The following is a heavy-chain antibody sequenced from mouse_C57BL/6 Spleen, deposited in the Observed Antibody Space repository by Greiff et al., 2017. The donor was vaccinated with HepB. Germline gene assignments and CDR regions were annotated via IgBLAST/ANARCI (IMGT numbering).Heavy chain of an antibody. V-gene: IGHV1-82*01. CDR1: GYAFSSSW. CDR3: ARSGTTGEEGFAY. CDR2: IYPGDGDT. J-gene: IGHJ3*01. Sequence: VQLKQSGPELVKPGASVKISCKASGYAFSSSWMNWVKQRPGKGLEWIGRIYPGDGDTNYNGKFKGKATLTADKSSSTAYMQLSSLTSEDSAVYFCARSGTTGEEGFAYWGQGTLVTVSA. D-gene: IGHD1-1*01.